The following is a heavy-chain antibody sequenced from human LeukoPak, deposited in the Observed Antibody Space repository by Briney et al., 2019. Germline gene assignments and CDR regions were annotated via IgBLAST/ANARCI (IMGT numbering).Heavy chain of an antibody. J-gene: IGHJ4*02. CDR2: ISGSGGST. V-gene: IGHV3-23*01. D-gene: IGHD5-24*01. Sequence: QAGGSLRLSCAASGLTFSSYAMSWVRQAPGKGLEWVSAISGSGGSTYYADSVKGRFTISRDNSKNTLYLQMNSLRAEDTAVYYCAKDGYNALNYFDYWGQGTLVTVSS. CDR3: AKDGYNALNYFDY. CDR1: GLTFSSYA.